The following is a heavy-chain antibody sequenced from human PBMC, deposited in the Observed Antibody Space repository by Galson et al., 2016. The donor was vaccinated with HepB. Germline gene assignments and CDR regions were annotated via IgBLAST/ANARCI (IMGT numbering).Heavy chain of an antibody. J-gene: IGHJ4*02. CDR1: GFTFGSYA. CDR2: ISDDGRKK. D-gene: IGHD2-15*01. V-gene: IGHV3-30*03. Sequence: SLRLSCAASGFTFGSYAMHWVRQAPGKGLEWVATISDDGRKKDYADSVQGRFTISRDNSKNTLFLQMSSLRAEDSAVYYCARDIGDCSSGTCYSDYLDYWGQGTLVAVSS. CDR3: ARDIGDCSSGTCYSDYLDY.